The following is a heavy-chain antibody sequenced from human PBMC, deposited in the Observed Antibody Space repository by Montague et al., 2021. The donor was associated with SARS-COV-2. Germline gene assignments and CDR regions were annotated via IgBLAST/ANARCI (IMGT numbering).Heavy chain of an antibody. CDR2: ISWNSGSI. Sequence: SLRLSWAASGFTFDDYAMHWVRQAPGKGLEWVSGISWNSGSIGYADSVKGRFTISRDNAKNSLYLQMNSLRAEDTALYYCAKEGMGGGYFDYWGQGTLVTVSS. V-gene: IGHV3-9*01. CDR3: AKEGMGGGYFDY. D-gene: IGHD3-16*01. CDR1: GFTFDDYA. J-gene: IGHJ4*02.